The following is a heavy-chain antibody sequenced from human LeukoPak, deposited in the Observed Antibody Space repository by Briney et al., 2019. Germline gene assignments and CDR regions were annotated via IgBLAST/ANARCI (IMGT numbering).Heavy chain of an antibody. J-gene: IGHJ4*02. Sequence: PSETLSLTCTVSGGSFRSYYWSWIRQSPGKGLEWIGYIYYTGSTNYNPSLKSRVTISVDTSKNQFSLKLSSVTAADTAVYYCARGGRWLQNWGQGTLVTVSS. CDR3: ARGGRWLQN. CDR2: IYYTGST. V-gene: IGHV4-59*08. CDR1: GGSFRSYY. D-gene: IGHD5-24*01.